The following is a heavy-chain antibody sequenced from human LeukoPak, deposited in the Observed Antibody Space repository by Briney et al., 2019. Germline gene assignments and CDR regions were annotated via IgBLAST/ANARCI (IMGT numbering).Heavy chain of an antibody. V-gene: IGHV3-30-3*01. CDR2: VTYDGNNQ. CDR1: GFTFNNYA. Sequence: PGRSLRLSCAASGFTFNNYAMHWVRQPPGKGLEWVAVVTYDGNNQYYADSVKGRFTVSRDNSRNTVNLQMNSLRAEDTAVYYCARDDSAAYYDFWSGYSTDAFDIWGQGTMVTVSS. D-gene: IGHD3-3*01. CDR3: ARDDSAAYYDFWSGYSTDAFDI. J-gene: IGHJ3*02.